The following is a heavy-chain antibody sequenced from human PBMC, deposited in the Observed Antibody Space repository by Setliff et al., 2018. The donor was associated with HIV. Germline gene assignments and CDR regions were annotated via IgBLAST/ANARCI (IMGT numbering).Heavy chain of an antibody. J-gene: IGHJ6*03. Sequence: ASVKVSCKASGYTLTDFYIHWVRQAPGQGLEWMGWITPNSGNTGYAQKFQGRVTMTRNTSISTAYMELSSLRSEDTAMYYCARVLRGSSGWYGYYYMDVWGKGTTVTVSS. CDR3: ARVLRGSSGWYGYYYMDV. V-gene: IGHV1-8*02. D-gene: IGHD6-19*01. CDR1: GYTLTDFY. CDR2: ITPNSGNT.